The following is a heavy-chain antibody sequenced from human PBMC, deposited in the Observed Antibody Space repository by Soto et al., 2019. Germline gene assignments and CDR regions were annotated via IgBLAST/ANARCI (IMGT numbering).Heavy chain of an antibody. V-gene: IGHV3-33*01. D-gene: IGHD3-10*01. J-gene: IGHJ4*02. CDR2: IWYDGSNK. CDR3: ARDPSHGSGSYLDY. CDR1: GFTFSNYG. Sequence: QVQLVESGGGVVQPGRSLRLSCAASGFTFSNYGMHWVRQAPGKGLEWVAVIWYDGSNKYYADSVKGGFTISRDNSKNTLYVQMNSLRAEDTAVYYCARDPSHGSGSYLDYWGQGTLVTVSS.